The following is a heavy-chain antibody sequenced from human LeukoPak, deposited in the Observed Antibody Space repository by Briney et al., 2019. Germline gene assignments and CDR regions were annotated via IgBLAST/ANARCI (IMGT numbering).Heavy chain of an antibody. J-gene: IGHJ4*02. CDR2: IYYSGST. CDR1: GCSISSHY. D-gene: IGHD5-18*01. Sequence: SETLSLTCTVSGCSISSHYWSWIRQPPGKGLEWIGYIYYSGSTNYNPSLKSRVTISVDTSKNQFSLKLSSVTAADTAVYYCARERRYSYVDYWGQGTLVTVSS. CDR3: ARERRYSYVDY. V-gene: IGHV4-59*11.